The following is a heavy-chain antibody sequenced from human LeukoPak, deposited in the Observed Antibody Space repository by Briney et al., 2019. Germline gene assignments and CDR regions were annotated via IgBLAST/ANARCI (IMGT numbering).Heavy chain of an antibody. V-gene: IGHV3-43*01. CDR3: AKSLDIVATGAAFDI. Sequence: GGSLRLSCAASGFTFDDYTMHWVRQAPGKGLEWVSLISWDGGSTYYADSVKGHLTITRDNRKNSLYLQMNSLRTEDTALYYCAKSLDIVATGAAFDIWGQGTMVTVSS. J-gene: IGHJ3*02. D-gene: IGHD5-12*01. CDR2: ISWDGGST. CDR1: GFTFDDYT.